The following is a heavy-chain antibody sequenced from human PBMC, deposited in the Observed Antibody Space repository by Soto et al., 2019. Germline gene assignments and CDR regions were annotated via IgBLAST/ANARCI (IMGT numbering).Heavy chain of an antibody. Sequence: HPGGSLRLSCAASGFTFSSYAMSWVRQAPGKGLEWVSAISGSGGSTYYAESVKGRFTISRDNSKNTLYLQMNSLRAEDTAVYYCAKSNQKGYYYYYMDVWGKGTTVTVSS. CDR1: GFTFSSYA. CDR2: ISGSGGST. V-gene: IGHV3-23*01. CDR3: AKSNQKGYYYYYMDV. J-gene: IGHJ6*03.